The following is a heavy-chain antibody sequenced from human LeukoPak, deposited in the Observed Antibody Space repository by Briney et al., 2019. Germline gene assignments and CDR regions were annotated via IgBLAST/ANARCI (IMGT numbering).Heavy chain of an antibody. D-gene: IGHD6-19*01. CDR2: INPNSGGT. J-gene: IGHJ5*02. CDR3: AREVAVAGRPGWFDH. CDR1: GYTFTGYY. V-gene: IGHV1-2*02. Sequence: ASVKVSCKASGYTFTGYYIHWVRQAPGQGLEWMGWINPNSGGTYYAQKFQGRVTMTRDTSTTQGYMELDRLRSDDTALYYCAREVAVAGRPGWFDHWGQGTLVTVSS.